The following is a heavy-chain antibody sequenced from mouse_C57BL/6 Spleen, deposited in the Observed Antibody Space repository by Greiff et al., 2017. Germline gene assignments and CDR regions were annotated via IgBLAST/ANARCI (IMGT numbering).Heavy chain of an antibody. CDR2: IYPGGGYT. V-gene: IGHV1-63*01. CDR1: GYTFTNYW. D-gene: IGHD2-2*01. Sequence: QVQLKESGTELVRPGTSVKMSCKASGYTFTNYWIGWAKQRPGHGLEWIGDIYPGGGYTNYNEKFKGKATLTADKSSSTAYMQFSSLTSEDSAIYYCARRDGYGFAYWGQGTLVTVSA. J-gene: IGHJ3*01. CDR3: ARRDGYGFAY.